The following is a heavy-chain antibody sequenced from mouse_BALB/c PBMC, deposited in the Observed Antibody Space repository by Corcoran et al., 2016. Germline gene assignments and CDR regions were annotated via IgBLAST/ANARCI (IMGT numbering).Heavy chain of an antibody. CDR1: GYTFPSYD. CDR3: ARGSTVVPFDV. Sequence: EVQLQQNGPKLVKPGASVKMSRMASGYTFPSYDMHWVKQKPGQGLEWIGYINPYNDGTKYNEKFNGKATLTSDKSCSTAYMELSSLTSEDSAVYYCARGSTVVPFDVWGAGTTVTVSS. J-gene: IGHJ1*01. CDR2: INPYNDGT. V-gene: IGHV1S136*01. D-gene: IGHD1-1*02.